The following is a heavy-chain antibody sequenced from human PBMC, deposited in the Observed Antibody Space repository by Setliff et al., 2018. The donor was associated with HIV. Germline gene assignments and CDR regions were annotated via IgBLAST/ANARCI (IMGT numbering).Heavy chain of an antibody. CDR3: AIEYYYGSGSYDTQFFDY. Sequence: SVKVSCKASGGTFSSYAINWVRQAPGQGLEWMGGIIPMFATANYAQKFQGRVTITADESTSTAYMELSSLRSEDTAVYYCAIEYYYGSGSYDTQFFDYWGQGTLVTISS. D-gene: IGHD3-10*01. J-gene: IGHJ4*02. CDR1: GGTFSSYA. V-gene: IGHV1-69*13. CDR2: IIPMFATA.